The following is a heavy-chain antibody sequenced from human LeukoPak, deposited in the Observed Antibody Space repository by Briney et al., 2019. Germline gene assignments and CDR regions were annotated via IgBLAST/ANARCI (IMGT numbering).Heavy chain of an antibody. V-gene: IGHV3-30*03. CDR3: AGEGYFDWRRGYFDY. Sequence: GGSLRLSCAASGFTFSSYGMHWVRQAPGKGLEWVAVISYDGSNKYYADSVKGRFTISRDNSKNTLYLQMNSLRAEDTAVYYCAGEGYFDWRRGYFDYWGQGTLVTVSS. CDR2: ISYDGSNK. D-gene: IGHD3-9*01. J-gene: IGHJ4*02. CDR1: GFTFSSYG.